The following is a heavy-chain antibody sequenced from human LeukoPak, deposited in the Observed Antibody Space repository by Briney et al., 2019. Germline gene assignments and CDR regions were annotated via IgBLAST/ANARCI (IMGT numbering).Heavy chain of an antibody. V-gene: IGHV4-59*08. CDR2: IYYTVST. CDR1: GGSISRYY. Sequence: SETLSLTCTVSGGSISRYYWSCIRQPPGKGLEWIGYIYYTVSTTYNPSLKSRVTISVDTSKNQFSLKLSSVTAADTAVYYCARSITGTTSFDYWGQGTLVTVSS. J-gene: IGHJ4*02. CDR3: ARSITGTTSFDY. D-gene: IGHD1-7*01.